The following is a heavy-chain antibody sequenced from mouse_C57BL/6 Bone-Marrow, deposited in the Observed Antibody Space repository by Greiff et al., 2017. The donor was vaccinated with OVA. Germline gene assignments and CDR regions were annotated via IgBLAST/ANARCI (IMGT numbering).Heavy chain of an antibody. Sequence: EVKVVESEGGLVQPGSSMKLSCTASGFTFSDYYMAWVRQVPEKGLEWVANINYDGSSTYYLDSLKSRFIISRDNAKNILYLQMSSLQSEDTATYYCARAIYYYGSSYAMDYWGQGTSVTVSS. D-gene: IGHD1-1*01. V-gene: IGHV5-16*01. CDR3: ARAIYYYGSSYAMDY. CDR2: INYDGSST. J-gene: IGHJ4*01. CDR1: GFTFSDYY.